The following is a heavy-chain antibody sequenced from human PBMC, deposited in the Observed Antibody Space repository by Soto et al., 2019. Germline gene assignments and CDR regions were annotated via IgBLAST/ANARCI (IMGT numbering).Heavy chain of an antibody. CDR3: ARDSTGPYYYYGMDV. V-gene: IGHV1-69*08. CDR1: GGTFSSYT. CDR2: IIAILGIA. J-gene: IGHJ6*02. Sequence: QVQLVQSGAEVKKPGSSVKVSCKASGGTFSSYTISWVRQAPGQGLERMGRIIAILGIANYAQKFQGRVTITADKSTSTAYMELSSLRSEDTAVYYCARDSTGPYYYYGMDVWGQGTTVTVSS.